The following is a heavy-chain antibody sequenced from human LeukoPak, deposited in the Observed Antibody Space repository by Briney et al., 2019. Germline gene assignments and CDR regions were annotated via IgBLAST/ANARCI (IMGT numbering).Heavy chain of an antibody. D-gene: IGHD3-3*01. CDR3: ARAILSGYPNS. CDR2: IYYSGST. J-gene: IGHJ4*02. CDR1: GGSISSSGYY. Sequence: SETLSLTCTVSGGSISSSGYYWTWIRQPPGKGLEWIGYIYYSGSTNYNPSLKSRVTISLDTSKNQFSLKLSSVTAADTAVYYCARAILSGYPNSWGQGTLVIVFS. V-gene: IGHV4-61*08.